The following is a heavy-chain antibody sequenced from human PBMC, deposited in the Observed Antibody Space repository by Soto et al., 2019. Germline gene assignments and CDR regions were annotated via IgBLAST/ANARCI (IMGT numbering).Heavy chain of an antibody. V-gene: IGHV1-18*01. CDR1: GYTFTSYG. J-gene: IGHJ3*02. CDR3: ARGNWNAVPTDALDI. Sequence: QVQLVQSGAEVKKPGASVKVSCKASGYTFTSYGISWVRQAPGQGLEWMGWLSAYNGNTNYAQKLQRRVTMTTDTSTSRAYVEPRSRRSDETAVYYCARGNWNAVPTDALDIWGQGTMVTVSS. CDR2: LSAYNGNT. D-gene: IGHD1-1*01.